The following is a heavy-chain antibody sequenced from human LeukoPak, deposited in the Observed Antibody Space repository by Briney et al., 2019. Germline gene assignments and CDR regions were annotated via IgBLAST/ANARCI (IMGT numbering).Heavy chain of an antibody. CDR1: GFTFSTYW. V-gene: IGHV3-74*01. CDR3: AKDGLKLQKYYFDY. Sequence: GGSLRLSCAASGFTFSTYWMHWVRQAPGKGLVWVSRINSDGSSTIYADSVKGRFTISRDNSKNTLYLQMNSLRTEDTAVYYCAKDGLKLQKYYFDYWGQGTLVTVSS. D-gene: IGHD1-7*01. J-gene: IGHJ4*02. CDR2: INSDGSST.